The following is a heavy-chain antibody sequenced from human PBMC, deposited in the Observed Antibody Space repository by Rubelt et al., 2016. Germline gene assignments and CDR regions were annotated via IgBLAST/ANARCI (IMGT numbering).Heavy chain of an antibody. CDR2: IYTSGST. V-gene: IGHV4-4*07. J-gene: IGHJ4*02. CDR3: ARDGADYGDYDFAY. D-gene: IGHD4-17*01. Sequence: QVQLQESGPGLVKPSETLSLTCNVSGGSINNYYWSWIRQPAGKGLEWIGRIYTSGSTNYNPSLKSRVTMSVDTSKNQFSLRRNYVTAADTAVYYCARDGADYGDYDFAYWGQGTLVTVSS. CDR1: GGSINNYY.